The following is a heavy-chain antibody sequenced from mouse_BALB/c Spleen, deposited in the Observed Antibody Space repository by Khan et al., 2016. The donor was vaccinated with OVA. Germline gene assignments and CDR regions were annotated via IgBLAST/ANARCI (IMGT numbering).Heavy chain of an antibody. D-gene: IGHD2-14*01. CDR3: ASYYRYPAWFAY. J-gene: IGHJ3*01. V-gene: IGHV1-4*01. Sequence: QVQLKQSGAELARPGASVKMSCKASGYTFTSYTMHWVKQRPGQGLEWIGYINPSSAYINYNQNFKDKATLTADKSSSTAYMQLSSLTSEDSAVYYCASYYRYPAWFAYWGQGTLVTVSA. CDR1: GYTFTSYT. CDR2: INPSSAYI.